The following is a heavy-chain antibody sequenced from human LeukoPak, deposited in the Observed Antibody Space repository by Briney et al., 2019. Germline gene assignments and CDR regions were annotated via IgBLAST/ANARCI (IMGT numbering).Heavy chain of an antibody. J-gene: IGHJ4*02. Sequence: GGSLRLSCAASGFTFSSYSMNWVRQAPGKGLEWVSAIGGRDGSTYYANSVKGRFTISRDNSKNTLYLQMNSLKTEDTAVYYCTTAMASNWNRVFDYWGQGTLVTASS. D-gene: IGHD1-20*01. CDR2: IGGRDGST. CDR3: TTAMASNWNRVFDY. V-gene: IGHV3-23*01. CDR1: GFTFSSYS.